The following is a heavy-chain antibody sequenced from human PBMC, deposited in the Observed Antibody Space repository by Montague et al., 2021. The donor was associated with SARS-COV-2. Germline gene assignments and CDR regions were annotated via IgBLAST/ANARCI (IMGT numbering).Heavy chain of an antibody. J-gene: IGHJ4*02. CDR3: AHRPNYGSESYCFEY. CDR1: GFSLSTSGMC. CDR2: IDWDDDK. V-gene: IGHV2-70*12. Sequence: PALVKPTQTLTLTCTFSGFSLSTSGMCVSWIRQPPGKALEWLARIDWDDDKYYSTSLKTRLTISKDTSKNQVVLTMTNMDPVDTTTYYCAHRPNYGSESYCFEYWGQGTLVTVSS. D-gene: IGHD3-10*01.